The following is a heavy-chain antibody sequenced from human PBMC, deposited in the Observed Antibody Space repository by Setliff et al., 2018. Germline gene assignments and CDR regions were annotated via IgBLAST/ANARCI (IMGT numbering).Heavy chain of an antibody. CDR3: ARGGYNGYPVFDD. J-gene: IGHJ4*02. CDR1: SGSISGYY. CDR2: IYYTGSP. Sequence: PSETLSLTCTVSSGSISGYYWSWIRQPPGKGLEWIGNIYYTGSPSYSPSLRRRGTISVDTSKNKFSLSLSSVTAADTAVYYCARGGYNGYPVFDDWGQGALVTVSS. D-gene: IGHD5-12*01. V-gene: IGHV4-59*01.